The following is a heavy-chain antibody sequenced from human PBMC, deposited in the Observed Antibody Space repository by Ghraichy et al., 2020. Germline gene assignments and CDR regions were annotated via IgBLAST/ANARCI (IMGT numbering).Heavy chain of an antibody. CDR3: ARDRGYSYGRYYYYYGMDV. CDR1: GFTFSSYS. CDR2: ISSSSSTI. J-gene: IGHJ6*02. Sequence: GGSLRLSCAASGFTFSSYSMNWVRQAPGKGLEWVSYISSSSSTIYYADSVKGRFTISRDNAKNSLYLQMNSLRDEDTAVYYCARDRGYSYGRYYYYYGMDVWGQGTTVTVSS. V-gene: IGHV3-48*02. D-gene: IGHD5-18*01.